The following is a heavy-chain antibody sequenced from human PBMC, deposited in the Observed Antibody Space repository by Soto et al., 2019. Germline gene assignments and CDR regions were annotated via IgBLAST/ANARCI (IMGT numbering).Heavy chain of an antibody. Sequence: GGSLRLSCAASGFTFSDYYMSWIRQAPGKGLEWVSYISSSSSYTNYADSVKGRFTISRDNAKNSLYLQMNSLRAEDTAVYYCARKGETKYYYYGMDVWGQGTTVTVSS. CDR2: ISSSSSYT. V-gene: IGHV3-11*03. CDR1: GFTFSDYY. J-gene: IGHJ6*02. D-gene: IGHD1-1*01. CDR3: ARKGETKYYYYGMDV.